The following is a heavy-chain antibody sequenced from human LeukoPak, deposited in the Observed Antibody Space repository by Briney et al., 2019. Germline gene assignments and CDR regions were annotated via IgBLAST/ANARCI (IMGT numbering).Heavy chain of an antibody. CDR2: INPAGGST. CDR3: ARDSDYSGYGHFDY. CDR1: GYTFTTYY. V-gene: IGHV1-46*01. D-gene: IGHD5-12*01. J-gene: IGHJ4*02. Sequence: GASVKVSCKASGYTFTTYYIHWVRLAPGQGLEWMAIINPAGGSTTYAQKFQGRVTMTTDTSTSTIYMEVSSLRSEDSAVYYCARDSDYSGYGHFDYWGQGTLVTVSS.